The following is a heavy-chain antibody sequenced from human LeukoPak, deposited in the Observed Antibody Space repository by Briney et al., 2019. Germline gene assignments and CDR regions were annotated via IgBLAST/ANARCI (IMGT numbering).Heavy chain of an antibody. D-gene: IGHD6-19*01. J-gene: IGHJ4*02. Sequence: GESLKISCKGSGYSFTNYWIGWVRQMPGKGLEWMGIIFPGDSDTRYSPSFQGQVTISADESISTAYLQWSSLKASDTAMYYCARWGIAVVGTSPGFDYWGQGTLVTVSS. CDR1: GYSFTNYW. CDR2: IFPGDSDT. CDR3: ARWGIAVVGTSPGFDY. V-gene: IGHV5-51*01.